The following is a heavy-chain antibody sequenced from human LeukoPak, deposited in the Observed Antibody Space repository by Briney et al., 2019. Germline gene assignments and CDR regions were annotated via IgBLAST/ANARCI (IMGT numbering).Heavy chain of an antibody. D-gene: IGHD6-13*01. CDR3: ARGQAAAGTEFDY. CDR2: IYYSGST. V-gene: IGHV4-59*11. Sequence: SETLSLACTVSGGSISSHYWSWVRQPPGKGLEWIGYIYYSGSTNYNPSLKSRVTISVDTSKNQFSLKLSSVTAADTAVYYCARGQAAAGTEFDYWGQGTLVTVSS. J-gene: IGHJ4*02. CDR1: GGSISSHY.